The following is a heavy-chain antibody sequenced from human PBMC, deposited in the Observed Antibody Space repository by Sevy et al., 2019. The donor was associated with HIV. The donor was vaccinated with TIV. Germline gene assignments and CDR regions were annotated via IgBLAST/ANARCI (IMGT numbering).Heavy chain of an antibody. CDR3: ARSFHYFDY. CDR2: IYYSGST. Sequence: SETLSLTCTVSGGSVSSGSYYWSWIRQPPGKGLEWIGYIYYSGSTNYNPSLKSRVTISLDTSKNQFSLKLSSVTAADTAVYYCARSFHYFDYWGQGTLVTVSS. J-gene: IGHJ4*02. CDR1: GGSVSSGSYY. V-gene: IGHV4-61*01.